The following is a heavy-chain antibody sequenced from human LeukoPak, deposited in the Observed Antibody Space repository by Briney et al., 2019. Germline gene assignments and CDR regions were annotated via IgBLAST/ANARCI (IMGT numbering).Heavy chain of an antibody. CDR1: GFTFSTYV. V-gene: IGHV3-23*01. CDR3: ARSMGASGSDY. Sequence: PGGSLRLSCVASGFTFSTYVMGWVRQVPGKGLEGVSSVSERGVGTYYADSVKGRFTTSRDNSKDTLSLQMNSLSAEDTAVYYCARSMGASGSDYWGQGTLVTVSS. D-gene: IGHD6-19*01. CDR2: VSERGVGT. J-gene: IGHJ4*02.